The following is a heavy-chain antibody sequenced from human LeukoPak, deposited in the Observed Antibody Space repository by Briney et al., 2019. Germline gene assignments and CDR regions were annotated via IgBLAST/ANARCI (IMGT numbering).Heavy chain of an antibody. D-gene: IGHD5-18*01. V-gene: IGHV1-58*02. Sequence: ASVKVSCKASGFTFTSSAMQWVRQARGQRLEGIGWIVVGSGNTNYAQKFQERVTITRDMSTSTAYMELSSLRSEDTAVYYCAADRVQLRAFDIWGQGTMVTVSS. J-gene: IGHJ3*02. CDR1: GFTFTSSA. CDR3: AADRVQLRAFDI. CDR2: IVVGSGNT.